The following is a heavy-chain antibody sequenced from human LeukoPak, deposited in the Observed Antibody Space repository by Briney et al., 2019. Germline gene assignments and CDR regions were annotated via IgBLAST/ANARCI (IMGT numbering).Heavy chain of an antibody. D-gene: IGHD4-17*01. CDR3: ASDEGVMTTVSWGFGY. Sequence: GRSLRLSCAASGFTFRNCGEYGLRQARGKGLEGGAAIGCDGSDKDYADTVKGQSTITRDNPKNTLYLQMNTLRAEATAVYYCASDEGVMTTVSWGFGYWGQGTLVTVSS. J-gene: IGHJ4*02. V-gene: IGHV3-33*01. CDR2: IGCDGSDK. CDR1: GFTFRNCG.